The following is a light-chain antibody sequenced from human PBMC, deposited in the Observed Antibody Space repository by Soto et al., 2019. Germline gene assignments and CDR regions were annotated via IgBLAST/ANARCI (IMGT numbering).Light chain of an antibody. CDR3: QQYRNWPRT. J-gene: IGKJ1*01. CDR1: QTISSW. V-gene: IGKV1-5*03. CDR2: KAS. Sequence: DIQMTQSPSTLSGSVGDRVTITCRASQTISSWLAWYQQKPGKAPKLLIYKASTLKSGVPSRFSGSGSGTEFTLTISSLQSEDYAVYYCQQYRNWPRTFGQGTKVDIK.